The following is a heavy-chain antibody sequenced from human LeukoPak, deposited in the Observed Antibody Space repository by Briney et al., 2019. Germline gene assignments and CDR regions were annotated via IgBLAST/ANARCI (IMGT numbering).Heavy chain of an antibody. Sequence: SETLSLTCTVSGYSINSGYYWGWIRQPPGKGLEWIGSIDHSGSTYYNPSLKSRVTISVDTSKSQFSLKLSSVTAADTAVYYCARQGSGYSSSQGNAFDIWGQGTMVTVSS. CDR2: IDHSGST. J-gene: IGHJ3*02. CDR3: ARQGSGYSSSQGNAFDI. CDR1: GYSINSGYY. V-gene: IGHV4-38-2*02. D-gene: IGHD6-13*01.